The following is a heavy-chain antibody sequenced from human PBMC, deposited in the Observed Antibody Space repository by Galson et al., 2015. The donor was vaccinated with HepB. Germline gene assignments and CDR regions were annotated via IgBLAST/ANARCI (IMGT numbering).Heavy chain of an antibody. Sequence: SLRLSCAASGFTFSSYTMNWVRQTPGKGLEWISSISSSSSYIYFADSLKGRFTISSDNAENSLYLQIHTLRAEDTAVYYCARDAGDSGSYCFDYWGQGTLVTVSS. CDR1: GFTFSSYT. D-gene: IGHD1-26*01. V-gene: IGHV3-21*01. J-gene: IGHJ4*02. CDR2: ISSSSSYI. CDR3: ARDAGDSGSYCFDY.